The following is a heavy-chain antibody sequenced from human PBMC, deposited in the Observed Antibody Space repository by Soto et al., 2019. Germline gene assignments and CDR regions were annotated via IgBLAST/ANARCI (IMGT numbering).Heavy chain of an antibody. CDR1: GYTFTGYY. CDR2: INPNSGGT. D-gene: IGHD6-19*01. CDR3: ARGNGYSSGWYPGGFDY. V-gene: IGHV1-2*02. J-gene: IGHJ4*02. Sequence: QVQLVQSGAEVKKPGASVKVSCKASGYTFTGYYMHWVRQAPGQGLEWMGWINPNSGGTNYAQKFQGRVTMTRDTSISTAYMELSRLRSDDTAVYYCARGNGYSSGWYPGGFDYWGQGTLVTVSS.